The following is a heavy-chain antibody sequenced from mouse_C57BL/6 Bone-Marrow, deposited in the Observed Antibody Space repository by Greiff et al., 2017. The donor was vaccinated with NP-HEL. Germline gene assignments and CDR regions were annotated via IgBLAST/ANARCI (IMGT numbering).Heavy chain of an antibody. CDR1: GYTFTSYL. J-gene: IGHJ2*01. D-gene: IGHD1-1*01. V-gene: IGHV1-72*01. CDR3: ARYYYGSSSFDY. CDR2: IDPNSGGT. Sequence: QVHVKQPGAELVKPGASVKLSCKASGYTFTSYLMHWVKQRPGRGLEWIGRIDPNSGGTKYNEKFKSKATLTVDKPSSTAYMQLNSLTSEDSAVYYCARYYYGSSSFDYWGQGTTLPVSS.